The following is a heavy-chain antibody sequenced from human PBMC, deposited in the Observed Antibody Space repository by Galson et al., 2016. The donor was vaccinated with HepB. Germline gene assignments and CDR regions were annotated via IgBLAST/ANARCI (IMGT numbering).Heavy chain of an antibody. CDR1: AFTFRDYW. CDR3: AGAHKHYDTSGYDY. V-gene: IGHV3-7*01. D-gene: IGHD3-22*01. CDR2: IKPDGSET. Sequence: SLRLSCAASAFTFRDYWMSWVRQAPGKGLEWVANIKPDGSETYYLDSVRGRFTISRDNAENSLSLQMTSLRADDTAVYYCAGAHKHYDTSGYDYWGQGTLVTVSS. J-gene: IGHJ4*02.